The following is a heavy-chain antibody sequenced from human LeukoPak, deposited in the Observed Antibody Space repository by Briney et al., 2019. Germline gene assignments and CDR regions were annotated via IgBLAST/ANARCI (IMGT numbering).Heavy chain of an antibody. V-gene: IGHV3-23*01. J-gene: IGHJ4*02. CDR2: ISGSGGST. CDR1: GFTFSSYA. CDR3: AKIPPPKSIAVAGTLVDY. Sequence: GGSLRLSCAASGFTFSSYAMSWVRQAPGKGLEWVSAISGSGGSTYYADSVKGRFTISRDNSKNTLYLQMNSLRAEDTAVYYCAKIPPPKSIAVAGTLVDYWGQGTLVTVSS. D-gene: IGHD6-19*01.